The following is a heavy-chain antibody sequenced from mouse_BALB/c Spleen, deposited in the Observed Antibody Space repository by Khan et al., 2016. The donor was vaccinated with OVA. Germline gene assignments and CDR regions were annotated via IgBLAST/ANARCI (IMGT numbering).Heavy chain of an antibody. J-gene: IGHJ3*01. D-gene: IGHD2-1*01. CDR2: ISSAATYT. Sequence: EVELVESGGVLVEPGGSLKLSCAASGFTFSSFVMSWVRQTPEKRLEWVATISSAATYTYYSDSVKGRFTISRDNAKNTLYLPMNSLRSDDMASYYCANGNYGWFAYWGQGTLVTVST. V-gene: IGHV5-9-1*01. CDR1: GFTFSSFV. CDR3: ANGNYGWFAY.